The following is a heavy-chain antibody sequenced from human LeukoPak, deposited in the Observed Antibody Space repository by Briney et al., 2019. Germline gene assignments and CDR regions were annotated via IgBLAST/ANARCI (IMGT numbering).Heavy chain of an antibody. J-gene: IGHJ4*02. V-gene: IGHV4-34*01. CDR3: ARGGGWLFDY. CDR1: GGSFSGYY. Sequence: KCSETLSLTCAVYGGSFSGYYWRWIRQPPGKGLEWIGEINHSVCTNYNPSLKSRVTISVDTSNNQVSLKRGAVTAADTAVYYCARGGGWLFDYWGRGTLVTVSS. CDR2: INHSVCT. D-gene: IGHD6-19*01.